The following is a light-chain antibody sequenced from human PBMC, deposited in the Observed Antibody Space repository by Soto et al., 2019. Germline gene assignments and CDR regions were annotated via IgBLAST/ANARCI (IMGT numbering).Light chain of an antibody. V-gene: IGKV3-15*01. Sequence: EIVMTQSPATLSLSPGERSTLSFIASQSVSSNLAWYQQKPGQAPRLLIYGASTRATAIPARFSGSGSGTDFTLTISSLQPEDFATYYCQQSYSTPLTFGGGTKVDIK. CDR3: QQSYSTPLT. J-gene: IGKJ4*01. CDR2: GAS. CDR1: QSVSSN.